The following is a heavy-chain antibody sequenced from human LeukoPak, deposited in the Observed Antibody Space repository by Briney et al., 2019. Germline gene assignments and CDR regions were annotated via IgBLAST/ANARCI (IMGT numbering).Heavy chain of an antibody. V-gene: IGHV4-59*08. CDR3: ATLQSSGYDYSDY. J-gene: IGHJ4*02. D-gene: IGHD3-22*01. CDR1: GGSISSYY. CDR2: IYYSGST. Sequence: SETLSLTCTVSGGSISSYYWSWIRQPPGRGLEWIGYIYYSGSTDYNPSLKSRVTMSVDASKNQFSLKLSSVTAADAAVYYCATLQSSGYDYSDYWGQGILVTVSS.